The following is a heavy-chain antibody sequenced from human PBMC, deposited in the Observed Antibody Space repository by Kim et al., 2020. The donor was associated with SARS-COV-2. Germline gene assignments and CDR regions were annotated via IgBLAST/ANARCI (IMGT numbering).Heavy chain of an antibody. CDR1: GGSISSSSYY. J-gene: IGHJ5*02. D-gene: IGHD6-13*01. CDR3: ARHQAPWYSSSWYCWFDP. CDR2: IYDSGST. Sequence: SETLSLTCTVSGGSISSSSYYWGWIRQPPGKGLEWIGSIYDSGSTYYNPSLKSRVTISVDTSKNQFSLKLSSVTAADTAVYYCARHQAPWYSSSWYCWFDPWGQGTLVTVSS. V-gene: IGHV4-39*01.